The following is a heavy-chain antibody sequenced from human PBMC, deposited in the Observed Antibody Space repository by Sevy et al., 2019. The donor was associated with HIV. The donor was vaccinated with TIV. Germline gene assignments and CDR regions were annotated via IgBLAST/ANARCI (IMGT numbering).Heavy chain of an antibody. D-gene: IGHD2-2*01. J-gene: IGHJ6*03. CDR3: ARMGPGARFYHHYYVDV. V-gene: IGHV4-61*01. CDR1: GASVSSDNFY. CDR2: VYYSRSI. Sequence: SETLSLTCTVSGASVSSDNFYWSWIRQPPGKGLEWIGYVYYSRSINYSPSLKSRVTISVDTSKNQFSLKLSSVTAAVTAVYFCARMGPGARFYHHYYVDVWGKGTTVTVSS.